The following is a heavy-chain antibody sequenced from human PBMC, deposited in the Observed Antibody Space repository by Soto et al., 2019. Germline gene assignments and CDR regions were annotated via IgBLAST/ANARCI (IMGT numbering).Heavy chain of an antibody. J-gene: IGHJ6*02. CDR1: GFSFSDNY. CDR3: VKEARLADV. CDR2: ISGSSSDT. V-gene: IGHV3-11*06. D-gene: IGHD6-25*01. Sequence: GGSLRLSCAASGFSFSDNYMNWIRQAPGKGLEWLSYISGSSSDTNYADSVKGRFTISRDNAKKSLYLQMNSLRVEDTGVYYCVKEARLADVWGQGTTVTVSS.